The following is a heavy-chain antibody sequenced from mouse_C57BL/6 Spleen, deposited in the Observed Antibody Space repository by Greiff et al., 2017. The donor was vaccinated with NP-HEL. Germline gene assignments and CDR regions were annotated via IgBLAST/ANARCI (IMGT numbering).Heavy chain of an antibody. CDR1: GFTFSSYA. J-gene: IGHJ1*03. CDR2: ISDGGSYT. V-gene: IGHV5-4*01. D-gene: IGHD1-1*01. CDR3: ARDYYGSSYSSGWYFDV. Sequence: EVQGVESGGGLVKPGGSLKLSCAASGFTFSSYAMSWVRQTPEKRLEWVATISDGGSYTYYPDNVKGRFTISRDNAKNNLYLQMSHLKSEDTAMYYCARDYYGSSYSSGWYFDVWGTGTTVTVSS.